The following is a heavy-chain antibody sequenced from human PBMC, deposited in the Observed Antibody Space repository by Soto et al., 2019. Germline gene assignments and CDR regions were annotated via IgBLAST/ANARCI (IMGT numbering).Heavy chain of an antibody. CDR1: GGSFSGYY. D-gene: IGHD2-15*01. Sequence: SETLSLTCAVYGGSFSGYYWSWIRQPPGKGLEWIGEINHSGSTNYNPSLKSRVTISVDTSKNQFSLKLSSVTAADTAVYYCARVYCSGGSCYWFDPWGQGTLVTVPQ. V-gene: IGHV4-34*01. CDR3: ARVYCSGGSCYWFDP. CDR2: INHSGST. J-gene: IGHJ5*02.